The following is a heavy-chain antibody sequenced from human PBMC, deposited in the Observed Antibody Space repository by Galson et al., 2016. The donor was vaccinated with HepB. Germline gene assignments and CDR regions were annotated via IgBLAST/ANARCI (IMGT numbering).Heavy chain of an antibody. Sequence: SLRLSCAASGFAFDIYAMHWVRQAPGKGLEWVSGISWNSAYVGYVDSVKGRFTISRDNAKNSLYLQMNSLTTEDTALYFCARVVRDYRTYSYSGPSYAMDVWGQGTAVTVSS. J-gene: IGHJ6*02. D-gene: IGHD5-18*01. CDR1: GFAFDIYA. CDR2: ISWNSAYV. CDR3: ARVVRDYRTYSYSGPSYAMDV. V-gene: IGHV3-9*01.